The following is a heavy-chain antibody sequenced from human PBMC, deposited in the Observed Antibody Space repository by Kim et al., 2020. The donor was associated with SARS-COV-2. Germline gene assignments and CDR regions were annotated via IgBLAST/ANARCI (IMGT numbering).Heavy chain of an antibody. J-gene: IGHJ4*02. CDR1: GGSISSYY. V-gene: IGHV4-59*13. D-gene: IGHD5-12*01. Sequence: SETLSLTCTVSGGSISSYYWSWIRQPPGKGLEWIGYIYYSGSTNYNPSLKSRVTISVDTSKNQFSLKLSSVTAADTAVYYCARAFRDGYNYTPDYWGQGTLVTVSS. CDR3: ARAFRDGYNYTPDY. CDR2: IYYSGST.